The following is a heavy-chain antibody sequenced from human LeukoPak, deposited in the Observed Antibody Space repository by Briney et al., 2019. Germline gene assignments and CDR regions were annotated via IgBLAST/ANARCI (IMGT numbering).Heavy chain of an antibody. Sequence: GRSLRLSCAASGFTYSSYGMHWVRQAPGKGREWVAVISYDGNNKYFADSVKGRFTISRDNSKNTLYLQMNSLRAEDSAVYYCAKDLVLMVYAMGRVGLAPDYYYYGMDVWGQGTTVTVSS. J-gene: IGHJ6*02. CDR1: GFTYSSYG. D-gene: IGHD2-8*01. CDR2: ISYDGNNK. CDR3: AKDLVLMVYAMGRVGLAPDYYYYGMDV. V-gene: IGHV3-30*18.